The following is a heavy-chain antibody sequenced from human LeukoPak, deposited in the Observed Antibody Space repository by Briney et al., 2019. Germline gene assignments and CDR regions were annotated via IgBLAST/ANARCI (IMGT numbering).Heavy chain of an antibody. Sequence: ASVKVSCKASGYTFTSYYMHWVRQAPGQGLEWMGIINPSGGSTSYAQKFKGRVTMTRDMSTSTVYMELSSLRSEDTAVYYCARQCSGGSCRYYYYYMEVWGKGTTVIVSS. D-gene: IGHD2-15*01. J-gene: IGHJ6*03. V-gene: IGHV1-46*01. CDR2: INPSGGST. CDR1: GYTFTSYY. CDR3: ARQCSGGSCRYYYYYMEV.